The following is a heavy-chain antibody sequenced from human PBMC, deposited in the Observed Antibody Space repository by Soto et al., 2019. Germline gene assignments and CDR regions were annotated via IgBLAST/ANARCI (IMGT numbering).Heavy chain of an antibody. D-gene: IGHD2-2*01. Sequence: ASVKVSCKASGYTFTGYYMHWVRQGPGQGLEGMGWINPNSGGTNYAQKFQGRVTMTRDTSISTAYMELSRLRSDDTAVYYCARGGGIIVVVTAARNWFDPWGQGTL. CDR1: GYTFTGYY. J-gene: IGHJ5*02. V-gene: IGHV1-2*02. CDR2: INPNSGGT. CDR3: ARGGGIIVVVTAARNWFDP.